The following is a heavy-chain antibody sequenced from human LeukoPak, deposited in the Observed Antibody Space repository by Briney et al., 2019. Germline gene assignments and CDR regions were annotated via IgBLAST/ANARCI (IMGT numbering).Heavy chain of an antibody. J-gene: IGHJ4*02. CDR2: IYYSGST. CDR1: GGSISSSSYY. Sequence: SETLSLTCTVSGGSISSSSYYWGWIRQPPGKGLEWIGSIYYSGSTYYNPSLKSRVTISVDTSKNQFSLKLSSATAADTAVYYCASLRITMIVVVISDWGQGTLVSVSS. V-gene: IGHV4-39*01. CDR3: ASLRITMIVVVISD. D-gene: IGHD3-22*01.